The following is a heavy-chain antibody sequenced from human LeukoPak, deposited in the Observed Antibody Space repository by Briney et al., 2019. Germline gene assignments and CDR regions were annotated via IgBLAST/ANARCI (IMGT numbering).Heavy chain of an antibody. D-gene: IGHD6-6*01. CDR1: GYSFTSYW. CDR3: ARQEDRSSLARGAFDI. J-gene: IGHJ3*02. Sequence: PGESLKISCKGSGYSFTSYWIGWVRQMPGKGLEWMGIIYPGDSDTRYSPSFQGQVTISADKSISTAYLQWSSLKASDTAMYYCARQEDRSSLARGAFDIWGQGTMVTVSS. V-gene: IGHV5-51*01. CDR2: IYPGDSDT.